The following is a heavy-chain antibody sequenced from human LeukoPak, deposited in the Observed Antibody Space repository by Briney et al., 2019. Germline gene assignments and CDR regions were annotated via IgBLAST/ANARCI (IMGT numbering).Heavy chain of an antibody. D-gene: IGHD1-14*01. Sequence: SETLSLTCSVASGSIITTSYYCAWIRQPPRKGLEWIGAINHLGSTYYSPSLKSRVTISGDSSNNHCSLRLPSVTAADTAMYFCASGSLNHDHFDFWGQGHLVTVSS. V-gene: IGHV4-39*07. CDR2: INHLGST. CDR1: SGSIITTSYY. CDR3: ASGSLNHDHFDF. J-gene: IGHJ4*02.